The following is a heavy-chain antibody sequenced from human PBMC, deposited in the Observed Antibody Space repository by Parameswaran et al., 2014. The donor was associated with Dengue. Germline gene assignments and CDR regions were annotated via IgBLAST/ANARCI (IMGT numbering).Heavy chain of an antibody. CDR3: ARDGSHVVPAAPNPIYYYGMDV. D-gene: IGHD2-2*01. CDR1: GGSISSGGYY. CDR2: IYYSGST. V-gene: IGHV4-31*03. J-gene: IGHJ6*02. Sequence: SETLSLTCTVSGGSISSGGYYWSWIRQHPGKGLEWIGYIYYSGSTYYNPSLKSRVTISVDTSKNQFSLKLSSVTAADTAVYYCARDGSHVVPAAPNPIYYYGMDVWGQGTTVTVSS.